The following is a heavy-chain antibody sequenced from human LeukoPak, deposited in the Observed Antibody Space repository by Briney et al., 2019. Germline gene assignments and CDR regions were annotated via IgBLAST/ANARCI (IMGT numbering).Heavy chain of an antibody. CDR1: GFIYSSYW. V-gene: IGHV3-21*01. CDR2: ISSSSSYI. J-gene: IGHJ4*02. CDR3: ARDRCSSTSCRRFDY. D-gene: IGHD2-2*01. Sequence: GGSLRLSCAASGFIYSSYWMTWVRQAPGKGLEWVSSISSSSSYIYYADSVKGRFTISRDNAKNSLYLQMNSLRAEDTAVYYCARDRCSSTSCRRFDYWGQGTLVTVSS.